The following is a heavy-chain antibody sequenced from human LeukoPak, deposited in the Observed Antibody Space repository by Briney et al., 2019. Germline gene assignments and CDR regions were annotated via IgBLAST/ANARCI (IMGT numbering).Heavy chain of an antibody. CDR1: GFTFSYFE. D-gene: IGHD3-10*01. Sequence: PGGSLRLSCAASGFTFSYFEMNWVRQAPGKGLELVSYISSSGSPKYYADSVKGRFTISRDNAKNSLCLQMNSLTAEDTAIYYCAREGRYYGSGSHRDGFDIWGQGTMVTVSS. V-gene: IGHV3-48*03. J-gene: IGHJ3*02. CDR3: AREGRYYGSGSHRDGFDI. CDR2: ISSSGSPK.